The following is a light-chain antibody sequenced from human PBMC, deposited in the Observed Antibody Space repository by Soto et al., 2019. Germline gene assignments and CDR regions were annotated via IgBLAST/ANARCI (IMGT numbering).Light chain of an antibody. CDR1: SSTVGSNH. Sequence: QSVLTQPPSASGTPGQRVTISCSGYSSTVGSNHVYWYQKFPGMAPKLLISKNNQRPSGVPDRFSGSNSVTSPSLAIIGLRSEDQSDNYFAAWDVNISKSVFGRGTTATV. CDR3: AAWDVNISKSV. CDR2: KNN. V-gene: IGLV1-47*01. J-gene: IGLJ1*01.